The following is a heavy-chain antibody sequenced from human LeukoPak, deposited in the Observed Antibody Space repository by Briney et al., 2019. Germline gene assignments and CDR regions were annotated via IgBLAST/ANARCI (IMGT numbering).Heavy chain of an antibody. CDR2: IYYSGST. D-gene: IGHD3-10*01. CDR1: GGSISSYY. Sequence: SETLSLTCTVSGGSISSYYWSWIRQPPGKGLEWIGYIYYSGSTNYNPSLKSRVTISVDTSKNQFSLKLSSVTAADTAVYYCARGGVLWFGELYNWFDPRGQGTLVTVSS. V-gene: IGHV4-59*01. J-gene: IGHJ5*02. CDR3: ARGGVLWFGELYNWFDP.